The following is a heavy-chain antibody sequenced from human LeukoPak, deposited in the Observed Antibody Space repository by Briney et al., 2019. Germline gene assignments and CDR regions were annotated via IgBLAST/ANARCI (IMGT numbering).Heavy chain of an antibody. CDR3: ARRGGAVAREIADY. V-gene: IGHV4-38-2*02. CDR2: IYYSGST. CDR1: AYSISSGYY. Sequence: SETLSLTCTVSAYSISSGYYWGWIRQPPGKGLEWIGSIYYSGSTYYNPSLKSRVTISVDTSKNQFSLKLSSVTAADTAVYYCARRGGAVAREIADYWGQGTLVTVSS. J-gene: IGHJ4*02. D-gene: IGHD6-19*01.